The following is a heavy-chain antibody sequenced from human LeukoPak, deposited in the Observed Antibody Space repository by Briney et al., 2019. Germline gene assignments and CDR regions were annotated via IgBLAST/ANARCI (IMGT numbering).Heavy chain of an antibody. CDR2: IYYSGST. J-gene: IGHJ3*02. D-gene: IGHD3-22*01. V-gene: IGHV4-39*07. Sequence: SETLSLTCTVSSGSISDNNYFWGWIRQPPGKGLEWIGSIYYSGSTYYNPSLKSRVTISLDTSKNQFSLKLSSVTAAATAVYFCARGPYSYDSSGAFDIWGQGTMVTVSS. CDR3: ARGPYSYDSSGAFDI. CDR1: SGSISDNNYF.